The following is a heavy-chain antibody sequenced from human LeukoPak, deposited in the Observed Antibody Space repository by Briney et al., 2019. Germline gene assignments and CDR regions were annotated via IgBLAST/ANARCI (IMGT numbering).Heavy chain of an antibody. CDR3: ARERVTYDSFDI. V-gene: IGHV4-59*01. Sequence: SETLSLTCSVSGVSISSYYWSWIRQPPGKGLEWIGYIYYSGSTNYNPSLKSRVTISVDTSKNQFSLKLSSVTAADTAVYYCARERVTYDSFDIWGQGTMVTVSS. J-gene: IGHJ3*02. D-gene: IGHD4-11*01. CDR1: GVSISSYY. CDR2: IYYSGST.